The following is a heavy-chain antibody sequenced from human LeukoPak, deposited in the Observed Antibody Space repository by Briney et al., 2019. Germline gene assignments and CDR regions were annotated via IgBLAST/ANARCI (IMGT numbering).Heavy chain of an antibody. CDR3: ARLPTYFWSGYYTVDY. CDR1: GGSFSGYY. V-gene: IGHV4-34*01. D-gene: IGHD3-3*01. Sequence: SETLSLTCAVYGGSFSGYYWSWIRQPPGKGLEWIGEINHSGSTNYNPSLKSRVTISVDTSKNQFSLKLSSVTAADTAVYYCARLPTYFWSGYYTVDYWGQGTLVTVSP. J-gene: IGHJ4*02. CDR2: INHSGST.